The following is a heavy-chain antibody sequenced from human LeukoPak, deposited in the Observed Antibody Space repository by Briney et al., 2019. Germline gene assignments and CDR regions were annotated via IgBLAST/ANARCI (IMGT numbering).Heavy chain of an antibody. CDR1: GYTFTSYD. V-gene: IGHV1-8*01. CDR3: ARVGLRRHNWFDP. D-gene: IGHD3-10*01. J-gene: IGHJ5*02. Sequence: ASVKVSCKASGYTFTSYDINWVRQATGQGLEWMGWMNPNSGNTGYAQKFQGRVTMTRNTSISTAYMELCSLRSEDTAVYYCARVGLRRHNWFDPWGQGTLVTVSS. CDR2: MNPNSGNT.